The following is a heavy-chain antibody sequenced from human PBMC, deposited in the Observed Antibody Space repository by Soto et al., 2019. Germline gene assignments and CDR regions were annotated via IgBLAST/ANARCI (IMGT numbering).Heavy chain of an antibody. CDR1: GCTFSRYG. Sequence: APVKVCCKASGCTFSRYGISWGRQAPGQGREWMGWISAYNGNTNYAQKLQGRVTMTTDTSTSTAYMELRSLRSDDTAVYYCARDIAVAGTGYFQHWGQGTLVTVSS. J-gene: IGHJ1*01. V-gene: IGHV1-18*01. CDR3: ARDIAVAGTGYFQH. CDR2: ISAYNGNT. D-gene: IGHD6-19*01.